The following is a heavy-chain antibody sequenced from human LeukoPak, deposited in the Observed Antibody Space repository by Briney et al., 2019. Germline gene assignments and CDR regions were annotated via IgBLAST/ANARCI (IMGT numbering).Heavy chain of an antibody. Sequence: GGSLRLSSAASGFPFSSYAMSWVRKAPGKGLEWVSAISGSGGSTYYADSVKGRFTISRDNSKNTLYLQMNSLRAEDTAVYYCAKGDIVVVPAATFDYWGQGTLVTVSS. CDR3: AKGDIVVVPAATFDY. V-gene: IGHV3-23*01. J-gene: IGHJ4*02. CDR2: ISGSGGST. D-gene: IGHD2-2*01. CDR1: GFPFSSYA.